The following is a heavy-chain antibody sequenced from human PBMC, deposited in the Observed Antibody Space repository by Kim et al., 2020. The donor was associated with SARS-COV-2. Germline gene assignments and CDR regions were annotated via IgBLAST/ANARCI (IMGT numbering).Heavy chain of an antibody. CDR3: AMEGWELHWFDP. CDR2: IYHSGST. J-gene: IGHJ5*02. D-gene: IGHD1-26*01. V-gene: IGHV4-4*02. CDR1: GGSISSSNW. Sequence: SETLSLTCAVSGGSISSSNWWSWVRQPPGKGLEWIGEIYHSGSTNYNPSLKSRVTISVDKSKNQFSLKLSSVTAADTAVYYCAMEGWELHWFDPWGQGTLVTVSS.